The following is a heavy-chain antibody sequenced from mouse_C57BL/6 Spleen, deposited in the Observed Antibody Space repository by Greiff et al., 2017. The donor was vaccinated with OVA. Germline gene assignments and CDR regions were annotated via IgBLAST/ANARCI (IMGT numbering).Heavy chain of an antibody. CDR2: ISYDGSN. J-gene: IGHJ2*01. D-gene: IGHD3-3*01. CDR1: GYSITSGYY. Sequence: EVQLQESGPGLVKPSQSLSLTCSVTGYSITSGYYWNWIRQFPGNKLEWLGSISYDGSNNYNPSLKNRISITRDTSKNQFFLKLNSVTTEDTDTYYCARGGWADYWGQGTTLTVSS. CDR3: ARGGWADY. V-gene: IGHV3-6*01.